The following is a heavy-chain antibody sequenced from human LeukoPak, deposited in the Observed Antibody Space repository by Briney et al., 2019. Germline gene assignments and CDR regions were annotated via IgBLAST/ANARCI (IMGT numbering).Heavy chain of an antibody. CDR3: ATGGPWDLLKY. CDR2: FNPEHGEM. J-gene: IGHJ4*02. Sequence: ASVKVSCKVSGDTLTELSTHWVRQAPGKGLEWMGGFNPEHGEMIYAQKLQGRVTMTEDRSTDTAYMELSSLRSEDTAVYYCATGGPWDLLKYWGQGTLVTVSS. CDR1: GDTLTELS. D-gene: IGHD3-9*01. V-gene: IGHV1-24*01.